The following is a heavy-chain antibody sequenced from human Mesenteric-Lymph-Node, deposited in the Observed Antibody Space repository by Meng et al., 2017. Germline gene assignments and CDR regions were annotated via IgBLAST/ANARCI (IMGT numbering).Heavy chain of an antibody. CDR2: IYYSGST. D-gene: IGHD6-19*01. V-gene: IGHV4-59*01. CDR3: ARGSGWSGFDFDY. CDR1: GGSISSYY. J-gene: IGHJ4*02. Sequence: SETLSLTCTVSGGSISSYYWSWIRQPPGKGLEWIGYIYYSGSTNYNPSLKSRVTISVDTSKNQFSLKLSSVTAADTAVYYCARGSGWSGFDFDYWGQGTLVTVSS.